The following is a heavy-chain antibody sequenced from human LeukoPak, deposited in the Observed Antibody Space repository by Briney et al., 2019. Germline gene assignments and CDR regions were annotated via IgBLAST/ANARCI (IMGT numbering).Heavy chain of an antibody. V-gene: IGHV4-39*02. CDR2: ISYSGTT. J-gene: IGHJ4*02. CDR1: VGSSSSASYY. D-gene: IGHD3-10*01. CDR3: AGSGSYYHFDY. Sequence: SETLSLTCTVAVGSSSSASYYWCWIRQPPGKGLEWIGPISYSGTTYSNPSLKSRFTMSVHTSNNHLSLKLTSVTAADTALYYCAGSGSYYHFDYWGQGSLVTISS.